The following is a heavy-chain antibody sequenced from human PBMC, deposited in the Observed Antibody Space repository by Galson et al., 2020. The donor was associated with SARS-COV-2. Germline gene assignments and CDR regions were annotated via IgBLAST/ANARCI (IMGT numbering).Heavy chain of an antibody. CDR2: ITFSGTT. D-gene: IGHD2-2*01. CDR1: AGSIGSSSSY. J-gene: IGHJ3*02. V-gene: IGHV4-39*01. Sequence: SHTLSLTCSVSAGSIGSSSSYSGCIRTHPGTGLEWVGSITFSGTTSSHPSLKSLLTLSIDTSKSQFSLKLSSVTAAYTAVYYCAEYCSSTSCYANDAFDIWCKGTMVTVSA. CDR3: AEYCSSTSCYANDAFDI.